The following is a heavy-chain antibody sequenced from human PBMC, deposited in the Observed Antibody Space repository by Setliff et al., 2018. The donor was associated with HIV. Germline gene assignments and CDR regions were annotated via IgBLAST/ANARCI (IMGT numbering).Heavy chain of an antibody. V-gene: IGHV4-38-2*01. D-gene: IGHD1-20*01. CDR1: GYSISSGYY. CDR2: IYHSGST. CDR3: ARQYNRQYGMDV. Sequence: SETLSLTCAVSGYSISSGYYWGWVRQPPGKGLEWIGSIYHSGSTYYNPSLKSRVTIPVDTSKNQFSLKLSSVTAADTAVYYCARQYNRQYGMDVWGQGTTVTV. J-gene: IGHJ6*02.